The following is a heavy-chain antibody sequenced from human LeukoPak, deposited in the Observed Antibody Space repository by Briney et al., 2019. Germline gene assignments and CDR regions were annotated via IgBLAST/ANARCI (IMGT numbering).Heavy chain of an antibody. V-gene: IGHV4-31*03. D-gene: IGHD3-22*01. J-gene: IGHJ4*02. CDR2: IYHSERT. CDR1: GGSISSGGYY. CDR3: ARLYDYYDTSGRYFDY. Sequence: PSQTLSLTCTVSGGSISSGGYYWSWIRQHPGKGLEWIGYIYHSERTYYNPSLKSRVTISVDTSKNQFSLKLSSVTAADTAVYYCARLYDYYDTSGRYFDYWGQGTLVTVSS.